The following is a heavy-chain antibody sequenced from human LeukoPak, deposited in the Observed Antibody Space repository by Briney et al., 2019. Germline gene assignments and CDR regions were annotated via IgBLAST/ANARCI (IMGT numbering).Heavy chain of an antibody. J-gene: IGHJ6*02. V-gene: IGHV3-9*01. Sequence: GGSLRLSCVASGFTFDDYAMHWVRQAPGKGLEWVSSISWYSGNIGYADSVKGRFSISRDNAKNTLYLEMNSLRTDDTALYFCAREVWRRVFYYGVDVWGQGTTVAVSS. D-gene: IGHD2-21*01. CDR1: GFTFDDYA. CDR3: AREVWRRVFYYGVDV. CDR2: ISWYSGNI.